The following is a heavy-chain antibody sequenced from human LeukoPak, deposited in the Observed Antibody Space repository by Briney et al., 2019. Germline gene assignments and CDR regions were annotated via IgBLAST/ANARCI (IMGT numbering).Heavy chain of an antibody. CDR3: ARVRSGWAPYDY. J-gene: IGHJ4*02. V-gene: IGHV1-46*01. Sequence: ASVKVSCQTFGYTFTIYYLHWVRQAPGQGLEWMGLISPRDGSTSYAQKFQGRVTMTRDMSTSTVYMELSSLRSEDTAMYYCARVRSGWAPYDYWGQGTLVTVSS. D-gene: IGHD6-19*01. CDR2: ISPRDGST. CDR1: GYTFTIYY.